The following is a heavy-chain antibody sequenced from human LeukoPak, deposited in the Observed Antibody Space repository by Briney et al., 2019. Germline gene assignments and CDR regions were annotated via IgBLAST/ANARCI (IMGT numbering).Heavy chain of an antibody. D-gene: IGHD2/OR15-2a*01. CDR2: IYYSGST. CDR3: ASPGWLPTTSSTIYYFDY. CDR1: GGSISSYY. V-gene: IGHV4-59*04. Sequence: SETLSLTCTVSGGSISSYYWSWIRQPPGKGLEWIGYIYYSGSTYYNPSLKSRVTISVDTSKNQFSLKLSSVTAADTAVYYCASPGWLPTTSSTIYYFDYWGQGTLVTVSS. J-gene: IGHJ4*02.